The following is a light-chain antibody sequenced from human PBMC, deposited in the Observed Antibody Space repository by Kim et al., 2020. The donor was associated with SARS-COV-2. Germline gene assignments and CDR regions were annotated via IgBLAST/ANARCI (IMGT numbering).Light chain of an antibody. J-gene: IGKJ4*01. CDR2: LAS. Sequence: EIVMTQSPATLSVSPGERATLSCRASQTVRTNLVWYQQKPGQAPRVLIDLASNRATGIPARFSGSGSGTDFTLTISSLQSDDVAVYYCQQRNAWPLTFGGGTKVDIK. CDR1: QTVRTN. V-gene: IGKV3-15*01. CDR3: QQRNAWPLT.